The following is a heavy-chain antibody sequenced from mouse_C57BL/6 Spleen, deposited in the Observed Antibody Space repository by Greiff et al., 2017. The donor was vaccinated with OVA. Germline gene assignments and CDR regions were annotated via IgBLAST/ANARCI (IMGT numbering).Heavy chain of an antibody. CDR2: IRNKANGYTT. CDR3: ARAYYPYWYFDV. CDR1: GFTFTDYY. V-gene: IGHV7-3*01. D-gene: IGHD1-1*02. Sequence: EVMLVESGGGLVQPGGSLSLSCAASGFTFTDYYMSWVRQPPGKALEWLGFIRNKANGYTTEYSASVKGRFTISRDNSQSILYLQMNALRAEDSATYYCARAYYPYWYFDVWGTGTTVTVSS. J-gene: IGHJ1*03.